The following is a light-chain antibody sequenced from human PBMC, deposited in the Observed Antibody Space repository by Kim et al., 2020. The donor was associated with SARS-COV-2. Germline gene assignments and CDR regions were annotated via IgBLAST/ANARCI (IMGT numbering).Light chain of an antibody. CDR2: WAS. Sequence: ATINCKSSQSVLYSSNNKSYLAWYQQKPGQPPKLLIYWASTRESGVPDRFSGSGSGTDFTLTTSSLQAEDVAVYYCQQYYSTPPTFGQGTKVDIK. V-gene: IGKV4-1*01. CDR1: QSVLYSSNNKSY. J-gene: IGKJ1*01. CDR3: QQYYSTPPT.